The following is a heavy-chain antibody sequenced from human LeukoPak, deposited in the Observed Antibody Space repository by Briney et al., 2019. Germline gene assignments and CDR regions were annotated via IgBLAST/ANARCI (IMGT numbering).Heavy chain of an antibody. CDR3: AKGDYGYYLDY. Sequence: PGGSLRLSCAASGFTFSSYAMSWVRQAPGKGLEWVSSISGSGGATYYADSVKGRFTSSRDNSKNTLYLQMSSLRAEDTALYYCAKGDYGYYLDYWGQGTLVTVSS. CDR1: GFTFSSYA. CDR2: ISGSGGAT. V-gene: IGHV3-23*01. J-gene: IGHJ4*02. D-gene: IGHD4-17*01.